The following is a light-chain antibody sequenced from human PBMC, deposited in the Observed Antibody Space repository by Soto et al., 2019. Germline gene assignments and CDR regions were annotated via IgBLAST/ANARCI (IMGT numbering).Light chain of an antibody. Sequence: SYELTQPPSVSVAPGDTARITCGGNNIRTKAVHWYQQEAGQAPVLVIYYDSDRPSGIPERFSGSNSGGTAILTISRVEAGDEADYYCQVWDSSTDHVEFGGGTKVTVL. V-gene: IGLV3-21*04. CDR3: QVWDSSTDHVE. J-gene: IGLJ2*01. CDR1: NIRTKA. CDR2: YDS.